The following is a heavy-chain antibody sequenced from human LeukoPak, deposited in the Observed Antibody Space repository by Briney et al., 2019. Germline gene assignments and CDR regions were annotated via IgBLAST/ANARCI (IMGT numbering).Heavy chain of an antibody. CDR1: GGSFSGYY. CDR2: INHSGST. CDR3: ARGRGYYYDSSGYYTFDY. D-gene: IGHD3-22*01. J-gene: IGHJ4*01. Sequence: SETLSLTCAVYGGSFSGYYWSWIRRPPGRGLEWIGEINHSGSTNYNPSLKSRVTISVDTSKNQFSLKLSSVTAADTAVYYCARGRGYYYDSSGYYTFDYWGNGTLVTVSS. V-gene: IGHV4-34*01.